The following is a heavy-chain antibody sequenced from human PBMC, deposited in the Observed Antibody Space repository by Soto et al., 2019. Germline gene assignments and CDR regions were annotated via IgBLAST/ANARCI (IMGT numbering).Heavy chain of an antibody. CDR3: TTGRNVLPFLQCSSCMEV. CDR1: GFTFSNSG. V-gene: IGHV3-30*03. D-gene: IGHD3-3*01. Sequence: GGSLRLSCVASGFTFSNSGMHWVRQAPGKGLEWVAFISDDGNNKYYADSMRGRFTMSRDNSKRTLYLQMSSLRVEDTAVYYCTTGRNVLPFLQCSSCMEVWGQGTTVTVSS. J-gene: IGHJ6*02. CDR2: ISDDGNNK.